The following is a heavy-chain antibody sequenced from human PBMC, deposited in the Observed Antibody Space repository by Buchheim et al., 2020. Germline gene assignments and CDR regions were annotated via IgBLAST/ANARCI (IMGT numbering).Heavy chain of an antibody. V-gene: IGHV3-33*01. Sequence: QVQLVESGGGVVQPGRSLRLSCAASGFTFSSYGMHWVRQAPGKGLEWVAVIWYDGSNKYYADSVKGRFTISRDNSKNTLYLQMNSLRAEDTAVYYCAREDYDFWSGYLNYYYYGMDVWGQGTT. D-gene: IGHD3-3*01. J-gene: IGHJ6*02. CDR3: AREDYDFWSGYLNYYYYGMDV. CDR2: IWYDGSNK. CDR1: GFTFSSYG.